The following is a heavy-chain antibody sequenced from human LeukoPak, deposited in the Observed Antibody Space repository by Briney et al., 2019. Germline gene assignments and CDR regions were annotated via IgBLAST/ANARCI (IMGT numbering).Heavy chain of an antibody. D-gene: IGHD3-22*01. CDR1: GFTFSSYE. V-gene: IGHV3-48*03. Sequence: PGGSLRLSCAASGFTFSSYEMNWVRQAPGKGLEWVSYISSSGSTMYYADSVKGRFTISRDNAKNSLYLQMNSLRAEDTAVYYCARATLTHYYDSSGYWGRRSGEDASDIWGHGTMVTVSS. CDR3: ARATLTHYYDSSGYWGRRSGEDASDI. J-gene: IGHJ3*02. CDR2: ISSSGSTM.